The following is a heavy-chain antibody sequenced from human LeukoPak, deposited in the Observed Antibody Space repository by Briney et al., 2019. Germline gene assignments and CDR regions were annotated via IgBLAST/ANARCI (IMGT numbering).Heavy chain of an antibody. V-gene: IGHV3-23*01. CDR1: GFTFSNYG. CDR2: ITGSGGTT. D-gene: IGHD4-17*01. Sequence: GSLRLSCAASGFTFSNYGMSWVRQAPGKGLEWVSVITGSGGTTYYADSVKGRFTISRDNSKNTLYLQMNSLRAEDTAVYYCAKEAYLTSVTTFDYWGQGTLVTVSS. CDR3: AKEAYLTSVTTFDY. J-gene: IGHJ4*02.